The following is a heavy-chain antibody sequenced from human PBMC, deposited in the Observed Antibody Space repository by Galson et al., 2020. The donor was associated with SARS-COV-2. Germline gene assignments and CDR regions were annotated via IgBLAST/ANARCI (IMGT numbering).Heavy chain of an antibody. D-gene: IGHD6-19*01. J-gene: IGHJ4*01. CDR2: IFPSDSDA. CDR3: ARVAEDSSGCVYH. Sequence: GESLKISCQGSGYTFPNNWIGWVRQMPGKGLEWMGIIFPSDSDARYSPSFKGQVTISVDKSISTAYLQWSSLKASDTAMYYCARVAEDSSGCVYHWGQGTLVIVSS. CDR1: GYTFPNNW. V-gene: IGHV5-51*01.